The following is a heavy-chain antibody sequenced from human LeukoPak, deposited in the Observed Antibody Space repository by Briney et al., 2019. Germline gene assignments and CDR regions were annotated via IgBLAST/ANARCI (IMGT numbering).Heavy chain of an antibody. CDR1: GFTFSSYS. Sequence: KPGGSLRLSCAASGFTFSSYSMNWVRQAPGKGLEWVSSISSSSSYIYYADSVKGRFTISRDNAKNSLYLQMNSLGPEDTASYYCAKGAGSSSFFYLRDPYFQHWGQGTLVTVSS. J-gene: IGHJ1*01. CDR2: ISSSSSYI. CDR3: AKGAGSSSFFYLRDPYFQH. D-gene: IGHD6-19*01. V-gene: IGHV3-21*04.